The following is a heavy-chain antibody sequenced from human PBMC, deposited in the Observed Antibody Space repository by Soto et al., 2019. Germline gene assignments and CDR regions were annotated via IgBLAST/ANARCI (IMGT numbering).Heavy chain of an antibody. D-gene: IGHD3-3*01. Sequence: QVQLQESGPGLVKPSETLSLTCTVSGGSISRHYWSWIRQPPGKGLEWIGYIYHSGSTNYNPSLKSRVTISVDAAKNQLSLKMSSVTAADTAVYYCAITRVVSLNYYYYYYMDVWGKGTTVTVSS. CDR3: AITRVVSLNYYYYYYMDV. J-gene: IGHJ6*03. CDR1: GGSISRHY. V-gene: IGHV4-59*11. CDR2: IYHSGST.